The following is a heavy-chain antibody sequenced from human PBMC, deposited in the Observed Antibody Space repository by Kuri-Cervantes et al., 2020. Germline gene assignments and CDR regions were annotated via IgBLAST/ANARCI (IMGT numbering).Heavy chain of an antibody. D-gene: IGHD5-18*01. CDR1: GFTFSSYA. V-gene: IGHV3-30*01. CDR2: ISYDGSNK. J-gene: IGHJ4*02. CDR3: AKSGTDTAMVNFDY. Sequence: GESLKISCAASGFTFSSYAMHWVRQAPGKGLEWVAVISYDGSNKYYADSVKGRFTISRDNSKNTLYLQMNSPRAEDTAVYYCAKSGTDTAMVNFDYWGQGTLVTVSS.